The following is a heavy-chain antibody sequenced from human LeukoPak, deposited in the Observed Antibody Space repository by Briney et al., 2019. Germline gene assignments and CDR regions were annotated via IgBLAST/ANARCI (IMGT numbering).Heavy chain of an antibody. Sequence: GGSLRLSCAASGFTFSSYAMHWVRQAPGKGLEWVSFIRCGGGSTYYADSVKGRFTISRDNSKNTLYLQMNSLRAEDTAVYYCAKVVYYYDSSGYYYWDYLDYWGQGTLVTVSS. CDR1: GFTFSSYA. V-gene: IGHV3-23*01. CDR3: AKVVYYYDSSGYYYWDYLDY. D-gene: IGHD3-22*01. CDR2: IRCGGGST. J-gene: IGHJ4*02.